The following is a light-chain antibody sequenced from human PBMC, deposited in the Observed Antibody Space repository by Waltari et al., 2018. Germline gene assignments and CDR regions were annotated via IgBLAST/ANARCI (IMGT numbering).Light chain of an antibody. CDR3: SSYAGNNIYV. Sequence: QSALTQPPSASGSPGQSVTISCTGTSSDVGGYNYVSWYQQQPGKAPKPMISEVSKRPSGVPVRFSGSKSGNTASLTVSGLQAEDEADYYCSSYAGNNIYVFGAGTKVTVL. J-gene: IGLJ1*01. CDR2: EVS. V-gene: IGLV2-8*01. CDR1: SSDVGGYNY.